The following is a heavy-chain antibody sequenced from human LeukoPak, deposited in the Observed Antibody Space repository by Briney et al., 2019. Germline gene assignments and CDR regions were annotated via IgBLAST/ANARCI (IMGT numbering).Heavy chain of an antibody. D-gene: IGHD5-12*01. CDR3: AREGMVATFDY. J-gene: IGHJ4*02. Sequence: GGSLRLSCAASGFTFSSYSMNWVRQAPGKGLEWVSSISSSSSCIYYADSVKGRFTISRDKAKNSLYLQMNSLRAEDTAIYYCAREGMVATFDYWGQGTLVTVSS. CDR1: GFTFSSYS. CDR2: ISSSSSCI. V-gene: IGHV3-21*01.